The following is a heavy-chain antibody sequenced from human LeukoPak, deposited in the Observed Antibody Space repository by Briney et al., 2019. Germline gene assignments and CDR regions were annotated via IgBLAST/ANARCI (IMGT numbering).Heavy chain of an antibody. D-gene: IGHD2-2*01. J-gene: IGHJ4*02. CDR3: AKSTRRIPAATMGFDY. Sequence: GGSLRLSCAASGFTFSSYSMNWVRQAPGKGLEWVSYISSSSSTIYYADSVKGRLTISRDKSKNTLYLQMNSLRAEDTAVYDCAKSTRRIPAATMGFDYWGQGTLVTVSS. V-gene: IGHV3-48*01. CDR1: GFTFSSYS. CDR2: ISSSSSTI.